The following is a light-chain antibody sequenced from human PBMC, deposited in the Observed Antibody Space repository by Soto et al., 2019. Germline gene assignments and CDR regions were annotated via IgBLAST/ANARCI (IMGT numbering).Light chain of an antibody. V-gene: IGKV1-27*01. CDR2: AAS. Sequence: DIQMTQSPSAMSASVGDRVSITCRASQGISNYLAWFQQKPGKVPKRLIYAASTLQSGLPSRFSGRGSGTDFTLTISSLQPEDVATYYCQKYNSAPRTFGQGTKVDIK. CDR1: QGISNY. J-gene: IGKJ1*01. CDR3: QKYNSAPRT.